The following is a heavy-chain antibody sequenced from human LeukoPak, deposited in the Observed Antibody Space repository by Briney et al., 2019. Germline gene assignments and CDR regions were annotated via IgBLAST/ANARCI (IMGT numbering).Heavy chain of an antibody. Sequence: GESLRLSCAASGITFSSYGMHWVRQAPGKGLEWVAVISYDGSNKYYADSVKGRFTISRDNSKNTLYLQMNSLRAEDTAVYYCAKEASVYYYDSSGYQDYWGQGTLVTVSS. V-gene: IGHV3-30*18. J-gene: IGHJ4*02. D-gene: IGHD3-22*01. CDR1: GITFSSYG. CDR2: ISYDGSNK. CDR3: AKEASVYYYDSSGYQDY.